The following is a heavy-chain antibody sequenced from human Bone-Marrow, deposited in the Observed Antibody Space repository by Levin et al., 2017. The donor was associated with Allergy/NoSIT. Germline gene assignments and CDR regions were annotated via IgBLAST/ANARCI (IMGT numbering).Heavy chain of an antibody. CDR1: GFTFSNYW. D-gene: IGHD3-3*01. CDR2: LNSDSRVT. J-gene: IGHJ6*02. CDR3: ARETIDFYYGMDV. V-gene: IGHV3-74*01. Sequence: GESLKISCAASGFTFSNYWMNWVRQVPGERPVWVSRLNSDSRVTNYADSVKGRFTISRDNAKNTLYLQMNGLRAEDTAIYYCARETIDFYYGMDVWGQGTTVTVSS.